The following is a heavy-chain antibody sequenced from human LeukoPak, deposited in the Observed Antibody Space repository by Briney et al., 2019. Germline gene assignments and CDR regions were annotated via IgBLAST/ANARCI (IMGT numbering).Heavy chain of an antibody. J-gene: IGHJ4*02. CDR2: IYPGDSDT. D-gene: IGHD5-12*01. CDR1: GYNFANYW. V-gene: IGHV5-51*01. CDR3: ARVDRRGYSDYTAILPDY. Sequence: GESLKISCKGSGYNFANYWIAWVRQMPGKGLEWVGIIYPGDSDTRYSPCFQGQVTISADKSISTAYLQWTSLKASDTAMYYCARVDRRGYSDYTAILPDYWGQGTLVTVSS.